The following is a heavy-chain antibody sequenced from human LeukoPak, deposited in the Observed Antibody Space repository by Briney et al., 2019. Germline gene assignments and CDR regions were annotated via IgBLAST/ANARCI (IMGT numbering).Heavy chain of an antibody. CDR3: ASDRVLGSGSLDN. V-gene: IGHV3-74*01. D-gene: IGHD3-10*01. J-gene: IGHJ4*02. Sequence: GGSLRLSCTASGLRFSDLWMHWVRQAPGKGLVWVSRIRGDWHDTTYEDSVKGRFTISRDNAQNTLYLQMNSLRVEDTAVYYCASDRVLGSGSLDNWGQGTLVTVSS. CDR1: GLRFSDLW. CDR2: IRGDWHDT.